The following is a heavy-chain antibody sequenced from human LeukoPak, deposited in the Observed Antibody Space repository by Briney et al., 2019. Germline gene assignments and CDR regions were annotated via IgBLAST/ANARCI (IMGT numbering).Heavy chain of an antibody. CDR3: ARDRIAARRESAGLFDY. J-gene: IGHJ4*02. CDR2: IIPILGIA. D-gene: IGHD6-6*01. CDR1: GGTFSSYA. V-gene: IGHV1-69*04. Sequence: GASVKVSCKVSGGTFSSYAISWVRQAPGQGLEWMGRIIPILGIANYAQKFQGRVTITADKSTSTAYMELSSLRSEDTAVYYCARDRIAARRESAGLFDYWGQGTLVTVSS.